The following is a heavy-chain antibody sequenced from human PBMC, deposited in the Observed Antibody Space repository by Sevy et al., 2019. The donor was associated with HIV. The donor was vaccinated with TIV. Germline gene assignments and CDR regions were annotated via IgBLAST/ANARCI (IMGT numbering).Heavy chain of an antibody. J-gene: IGHJ4*02. D-gene: IGHD4-17*01. CDR1: GFTFSDYA. CDR2: ISWNSGAI. CDR3: ARDLEFYDYGDYGPAFMPDY. V-gene: IGHV3-9*01. Sequence: GGSLRLSCAASGFTFSDYAMRWVRQVPGKGLEWVSGISWNSGAIGYADSVKGRFTISRDIAKNTLHLQMNSLRAEDTAVYYCARDLEFYDYGDYGPAFMPDYWGQGTLVTVSS.